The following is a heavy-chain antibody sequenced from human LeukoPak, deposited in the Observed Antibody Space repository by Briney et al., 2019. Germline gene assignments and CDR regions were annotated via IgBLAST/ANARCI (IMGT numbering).Heavy chain of an antibody. D-gene: IGHD1-26*01. CDR3: VRDLGGRSGH. CDR2: SNEDGSTT. Sequence: GSLRLSCAASGFTFSSNWMHWVRQAPGKGLVCVSRSNEDGSTTNYADSVKGRFTISRDNAKNTLYLQMNSLTAEDTAVYYCVRDLGGRSGHWGQGTLVTVSS. J-gene: IGHJ4*02. CDR1: GFTFSSNW. V-gene: IGHV3-74*01.